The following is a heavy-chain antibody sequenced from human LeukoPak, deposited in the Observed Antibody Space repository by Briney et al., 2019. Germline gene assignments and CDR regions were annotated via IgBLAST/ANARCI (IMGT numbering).Heavy chain of an antibody. J-gene: IGHJ4*02. V-gene: IGHV3-33*01. CDR3: AREDSVSSNGQFEY. Sequence: GRSLRLSCAASGFTFSSYGMSWVRQAPGKGLEWVAVIWYDGSNEDYEDSVKGRFTISRDNSRNTLYLQMNSLRAEDTAVYYCAREDSVSSNGQFEYWGQGTLVTVSS. D-gene: IGHD6-13*01. CDR2: IWYDGSNE. CDR1: GFTFSSYG.